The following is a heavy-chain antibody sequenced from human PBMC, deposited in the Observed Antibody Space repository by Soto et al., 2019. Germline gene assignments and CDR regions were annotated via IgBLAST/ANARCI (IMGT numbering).Heavy chain of an antibody. V-gene: IGHV1-69*13. CDR3: ARAKPYVDIVATPDY. Sequence: SVKVSCKASGGTFSSYAISWVRQAPGQGLEWMGGIIPIFGTANYAQKFQGRVTITADESTSTAYMELSSLRSEDTAVYYCARAKPYVDIVATPDYWGQGTLVTVSS. D-gene: IGHD5-12*01. CDR2: IIPIFGTA. J-gene: IGHJ4*02. CDR1: GGTFSSYA.